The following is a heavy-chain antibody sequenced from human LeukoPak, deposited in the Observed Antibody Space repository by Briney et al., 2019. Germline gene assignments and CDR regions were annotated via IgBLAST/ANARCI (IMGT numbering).Heavy chain of an antibody. CDR1: GGSMTSYY. J-gene: IGHJ4*02. CDR2: IYYTGSI. V-gene: IGHV4-59*01. D-gene: IGHD6-19*01. Sequence: SETLSLTCTVSGGSMTSYYWSWIRQPPGKGLEWIGYIYYTGSINYNPSLKSRVNISIDTSKNQFSLNLSSVTAADTAVYYCARVSGYSSGWYNDYWGQGTLVTVSS. CDR3: ARVSGYSSGWYNDY.